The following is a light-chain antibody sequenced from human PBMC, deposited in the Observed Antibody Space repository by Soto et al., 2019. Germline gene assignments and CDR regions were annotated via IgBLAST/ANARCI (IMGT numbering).Light chain of an antibody. CDR3: QQYNNWPPIT. Sequence: EIVLTQSPATLSLSPGDRATLSCRASQSVTSSLAWFQQKPGQAPRLLIYGAPTRATGIPARFSGSGSGTEFTLTISSLQSEDFAVYYCQQYNNWPPITFGQGTRLEIK. V-gene: IGKV3-15*01. CDR1: QSVTSS. J-gene: IGKJ5*01. CDR2: GAP.